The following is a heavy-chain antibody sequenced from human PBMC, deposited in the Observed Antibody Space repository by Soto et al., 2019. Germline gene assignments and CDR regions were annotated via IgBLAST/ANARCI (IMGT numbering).Heavy chain of an antibody. CDR2: INPNSGGT. V-gene: IGHV1-2*02. CDR3: AREAPFAYDSLSYYFDY. D-gene: IGHD3-9*01. CDR1: GYTFTGYY. J-gene: IGHJ4*02. Sequence: QVQLVQSGAEVKKPGASVKVSCKASGYTFTGYYMHWVRQAPGQGLEWMGWINPNSGGTNYAQKFQGRVTMTRDTSISTADMELSRLRSDDTAVYYCAREAPFAYDSLSYYFDYWGQGTLVTVSS.